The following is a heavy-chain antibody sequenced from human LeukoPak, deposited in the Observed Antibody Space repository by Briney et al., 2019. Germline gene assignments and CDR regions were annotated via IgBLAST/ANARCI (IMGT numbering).Heavy chain of an antibody. CDR1: GYTFTGYY. Sequence: ASVKVSCKASGYTFTGYYMHWVRQAPGQGLEWMGIINPSRGSTSYAQQFQGRVTMTRTTSTTTAHMELALRRSQDTAVYSWPRGHSSGWEYNWLDPWRQRTLVAV. D-gene: IGHD6-25*01. CDR2: INPSRGST. J-gene: IGHJ5*02. CDR3: PRGHSSGWEYNWLDP. V-gene: IGHV1-46*03.